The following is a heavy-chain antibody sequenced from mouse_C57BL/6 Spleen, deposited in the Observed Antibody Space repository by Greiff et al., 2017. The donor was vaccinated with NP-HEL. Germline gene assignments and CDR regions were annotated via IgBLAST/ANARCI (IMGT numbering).Heavy chain of an antibody. V-gene: IGHV1-7*01. CDR3: AKGSSSHWYFDV. CDR2: INPSSGYT. D-gene: IGHD1-1*01. Sequence: QVQLKESGAELAKPGASVKLSCKASGYTFTSYWMHWVKQRPGQGLEWIGYINPSSGYTKYNQKFKDKATLTADKSSSTAYMQLSSLTYEDSAVYYCAKGSSSHWYFDVWGTGTTVTVSS. CDR1: GYTFTSYW. J-gene: IGHJ1*03.